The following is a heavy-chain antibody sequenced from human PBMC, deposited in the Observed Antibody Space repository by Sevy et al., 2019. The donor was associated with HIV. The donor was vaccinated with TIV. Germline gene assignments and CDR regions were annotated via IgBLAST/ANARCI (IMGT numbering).Heavy chain of an antibody. J-gene: IGHJ3*02. D-gene: IGHD2-15*01. V-gene: IGHV3-30-3*01. Sequence: GGSLRLSCAASGFTFSSYAMHWVRQAPGKGLEWVAVISYDGSNKYYADSVKGRFTISRDNSKNTLYLQMNRLRAEDTAVYYCARDPRCSGGGCYPNGAFDIWGQGTMVTVSS. CDR2: ISYDGSNK. CDR3: ARDPRCSGGGCYPNGAFDI. CDR1: GFTFSSYA.